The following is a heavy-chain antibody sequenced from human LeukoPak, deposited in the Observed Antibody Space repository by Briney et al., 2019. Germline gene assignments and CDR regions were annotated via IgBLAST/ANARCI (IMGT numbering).Heavy chain of an antibody. CDR2: INPNSGGT. J-gene: IGHJ6*02. D-gene: IGHD2-15*01. CDR3: ARGLAVVAAPYYYGMDV. CDR1: GYTFTGYY. Sequence: ASVKVSCKASGYTFTGYYMHWVRQAPGQGLEWMGWINPNSGGTNYAQKFQGRVTMTRDTSISIAYMELSRLRSDDTAVYYCARGLAVVAAPYYYGMDVWGQGTTVTVSS. V-gene: IGHV1-2*02.